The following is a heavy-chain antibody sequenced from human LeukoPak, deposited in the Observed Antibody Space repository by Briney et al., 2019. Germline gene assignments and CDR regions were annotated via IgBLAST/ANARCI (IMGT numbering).Heavy chain of an antibody. D-gene: IGHD2-2*01. J-gene: IGHJ4*02. CDR3: ARGSTGPPSHYYFDY. V-gene: IGHV4-61*05. CDR2: IYYSGST. CDR1: GGSINSSSYY. Sequence: PSETLSLTCTVSGGSINSSSYYWGWIRQPPGKGLEWIGYIYYSGSTNYNPSLKSRVTISVDTSKNQFSLKLSSVTAADTAVYYCARGSTGPPSHYYFDYWGQGTLVTVSS.